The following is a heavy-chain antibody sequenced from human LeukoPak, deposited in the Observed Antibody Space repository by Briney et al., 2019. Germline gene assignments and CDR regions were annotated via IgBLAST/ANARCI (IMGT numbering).Heavy chain of an antibody. CDR3: AKSYSSSWYYNWFDP. D-gene: IGHD6-13*01. J-gene: IGHJ5*02. CDR1: GFTFDDYA. V-gene: IGHV3-9*01. Sequence: GGSLRLSCAASGFTFDDYAMHWVRQAPGKGLEWVSGISWNSGSIGYADSVKGRFTISRDNAKNSLYLQMSSLRAEDTALYYCAKSYSSSWYYNWFDPWGQGTLVTVSS. CDR2: ISWNSGSI.